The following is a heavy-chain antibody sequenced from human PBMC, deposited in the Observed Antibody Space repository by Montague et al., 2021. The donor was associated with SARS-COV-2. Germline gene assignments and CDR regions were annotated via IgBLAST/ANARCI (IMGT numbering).Heavy chain of an antibody. Sequence: SETLSLTCTVSGGAISSSSYYWGWIRQPPGKGLEWIGSISYSGSTYYNPSLKSRVTISVDTSKNQFSLKLSSVTAADTAVYYCARDTRITMLVVVNRYGMDVWGQGTTVTVSS. D-gene: IGHD3-22*01. CDR1: GGAISSSSYY. CDR2: ISYSGST. CDR3: ARDTRITMLVVVNRYGMDV. V-gene: IGHV4-39*07. J-gene: IGHJ6*02.